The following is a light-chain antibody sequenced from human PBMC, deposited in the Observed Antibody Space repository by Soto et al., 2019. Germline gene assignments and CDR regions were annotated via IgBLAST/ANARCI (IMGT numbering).Light chain of an antibody. CDR2: LGS. CDR3: MQALQPPPT. CDR1: QSLLHSNGYNY. V-gene: IGKV2-28*01. Sequence: DIVMTQSPLSLPVTHGEPASISCRSSQSLLHSNGYNYLDWYLQKPGQSPQLLIYLGSNRASGVPDRFSGSGSGTDFTLKISRVEAEDVGVYYCMQALQPPPTFGQGTKVDIK. J-gene: IGKJ1*01.